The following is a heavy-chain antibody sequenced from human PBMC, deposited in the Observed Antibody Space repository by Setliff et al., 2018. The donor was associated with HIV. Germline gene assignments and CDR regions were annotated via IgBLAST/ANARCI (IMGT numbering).Heavy chain of an antibody. CDR2: VYYTGST. D-gene: IGHD5-18*01. J-gene: IGHJ4*02. Sequence: SETLSLTCTVSGDSIISSRNFWGWIRQPPGKGLEWIGNVYYTGSTNYNPSLKSRITISIDTSKSQFSLKLTSVAAADTAVYYCARDSGGYNYGFAVGSFDYWGQGALVTVSS. CDR3: ARDSGGYNYGFAVGSFDY. V-gene: IGHV4-39*07. CDR1: GDSIISSRNF.